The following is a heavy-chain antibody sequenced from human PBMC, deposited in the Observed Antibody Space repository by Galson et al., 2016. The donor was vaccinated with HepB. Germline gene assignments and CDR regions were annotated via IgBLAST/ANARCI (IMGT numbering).Heavy chain of an antibody. CDR2: IYDSGST. D-gene: IGHD6-13*01. Sequence: TLSLTCAVSGGSISSGCYSWSWIRQPPGKGLEWIGYIYDSGSTYYNPSLKSRVTISVDRSKNQFPLKVNSVTAADTAVYYCVRDGSSPWSGYFHHWGQGTLVTVSS. V-gene: IGHV4-30-2*01. J-gene: IGHJ1*01. CDR1: GGSISSGCYS. CDR3: VRDGSSPWSGYFHH.